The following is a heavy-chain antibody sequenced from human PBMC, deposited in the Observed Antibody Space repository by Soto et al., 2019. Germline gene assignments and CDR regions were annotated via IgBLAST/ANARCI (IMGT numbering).Heavy chain of an antibody. CDR2: ISAYNGNT. CDR3: ARTVIPAAPYYYYYMDV. CDR1: GYTFTTYG. V-gene: IGHV1-18*01. J-gene: IGHJ6*03. Sequence: QLQLVQSGAEVKKPGASVKVSCKASGYTFTTYGLSWVRQAPGQGLEWMGWISAYNGNTNYAQKLQGRVIMTADTSTSKAFMELRSLGSDDTAVYYCARTVIPAAPYYYYYMDVWGKGTTVTVSS. D-gene: IGHD2-2*01.